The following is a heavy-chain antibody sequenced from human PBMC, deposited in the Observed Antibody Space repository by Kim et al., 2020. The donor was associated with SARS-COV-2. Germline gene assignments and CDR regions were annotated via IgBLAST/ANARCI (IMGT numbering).Heavy chain of an antibody. V-gene: IGHV1-8*01. CDR1: GYTFASYD. CDR2: MNPNSGNT. Sequence: ASVKVSCKASGYTFASYDINWVRQATGQGLEWMGWMNPNSGNTGYAQKFQGRVTMTRNTSISTAYMELSSLRSEDTAVYYCARVPYSSGWYGFAYWGQGTLVTVSS. D-gene: IGHD6-19*01. J-gene: IGHJ4*02. CDR3: ARVPYSSGWYGFAY.